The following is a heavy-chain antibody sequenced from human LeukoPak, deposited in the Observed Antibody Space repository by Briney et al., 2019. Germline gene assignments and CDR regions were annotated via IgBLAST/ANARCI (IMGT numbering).Heavy chain of an antibody. CDR2: ISGRGGVST. CDR3: VREKVAQRQDSVVWHAVFDS. V-gene: IGHV3-23*01. CDR1: GFGFTFSSYS. J-gene: IGHJ4*02. Sequence: GGSLRLSCAASGFGFTFSSYSLSWVRQAPGKGLQWVSAISGRGGVSTYYEDSVKGRLTISRDNSKSTLYLQMSSLRVDDTAVYYCVREKVAQRQDSVVWHAVFDSWGQGTRVTVSS. D-gene: IGHD2-15*01.